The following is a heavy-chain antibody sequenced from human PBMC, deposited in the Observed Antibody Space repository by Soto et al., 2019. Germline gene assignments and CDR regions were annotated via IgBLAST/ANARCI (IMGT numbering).Heavy chain of an antibody. V-gene: IGHV3-30*18. D-gene: IGHD3-3*01. J-gene: IGHJ6*02. CDR1: GFTFNSYG. CDR2: ISYDGSNK. Sequence: QVQLVESGGGVVQPGRSLRLSCAASGFTFNSYGMHWVRQAPGKGLEWMAVISYDGSNKYYADSVKGRFTISRDNSKNTLYLQMNSLRAEDTSLYYCAKSSHSTAWFLRGMDVCGQGTTVTVSS. CDR3: AKSSHSTAWFLRGMDV.